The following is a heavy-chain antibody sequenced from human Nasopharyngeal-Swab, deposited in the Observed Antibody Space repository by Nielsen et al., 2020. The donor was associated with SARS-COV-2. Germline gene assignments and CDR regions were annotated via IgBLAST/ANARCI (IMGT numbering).Heavy chain of an antibody. CDR3: ARDGPQYYYGSPGLDY. V-gene: IGHV3-33*01. CDR2: IWYDGSNK. Sequence: VRQAPGKGLGWVAVIWYDGSNKYYADSVKGRFTISRDNSKNTLYLQMNSLRAEDTAVYYCARDGPQYYYGSPGLDYWGQGTLVTVSS. D-gene: IGHD3-10*01. J-gene: IGHJ4*02.